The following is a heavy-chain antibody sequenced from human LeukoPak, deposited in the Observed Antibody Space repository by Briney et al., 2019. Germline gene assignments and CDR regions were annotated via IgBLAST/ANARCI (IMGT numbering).Heavy chain of an antibody. CDR2: ISAYNGNT. D-gene: IGHD3-10*01. Sequence: ASVKVSCKASGYTFTSYGISWVRQAPGQGLEWMGWISAYNGNTNYAQKLQGRVTMTTDTSTSTAYMELRSLRSDDTAVYYCARGGLLWFGEPKVGYYFDYWGQGTLVTVSS. CDR3: ARGGLLWFGEPKVGYYFDY. V-gene: IGHV1-18*01. J-gene: IGHJ4*02. CDR1: GYTFTSYG.